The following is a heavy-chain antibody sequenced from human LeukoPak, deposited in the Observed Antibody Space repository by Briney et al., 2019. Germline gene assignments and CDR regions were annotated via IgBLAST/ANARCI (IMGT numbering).Heavy chain of an antibody. V-gene: IGHV3-53*01. CDR1: GFTVSSNY. CDR2: IYSGGST. CDR3: AACYDSSGYYDY. D-gene: IGHD3-22*01. Sequence: PGGSLRLSCAASGFTVSSNYMSWVRQAPGKGQEWVSVIYSGGSTYYADSVKGRLTISRDNSKNTLYLEMNSLRAEDTAVYYCAACYDSSGYYDYWGQGTLVTVSS. J-gene: IGHJ4*02.